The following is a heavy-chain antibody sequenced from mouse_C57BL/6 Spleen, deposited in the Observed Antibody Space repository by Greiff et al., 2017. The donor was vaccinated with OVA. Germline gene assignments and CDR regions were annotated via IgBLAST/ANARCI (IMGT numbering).Heavy chain of an antibody. CDR1: GFTFSSYA. CDR2: ISDGGSYT. J-gene: IGHJ3*01. V-gene: IGHV5-4*01. CDR3: AREDSNYLFAY. Sequence: EVKLMESGGGLVKPGGSLKLSCAASGFTFSSYAMSWVRQTPEKRLEWVATISDGGSYTYYPDNVKGRFTISRDNAKNNLYLQMSHLKSEDTAMYYCAREDSNYLFAYWGQGTLVTVSA. D-gene: IGHD2-5*01.